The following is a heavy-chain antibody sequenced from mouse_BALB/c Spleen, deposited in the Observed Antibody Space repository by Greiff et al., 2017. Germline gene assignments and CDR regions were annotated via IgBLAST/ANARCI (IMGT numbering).Heavy chain of an antibody. Sequence: EVKVVESGGGLVKPGGSLKLSCAASGFTFSSYTMSWVRQTPEKRLEWVATISSGGSYTYYPDSVKGRFTISRDNAKNTLYLQMSSLKSEDTAMYYCTRDRGITTATWDLDEWGEGTTVTVSS. D-gene: IGHD1-2*01. CDR3: TRDRGITTATWDLDE. CDR2: ISSGGSYT. CDR1: GFTFSSYT. V-gene: IGHV5-6-4*01. J-gene: IGHJ1*01.